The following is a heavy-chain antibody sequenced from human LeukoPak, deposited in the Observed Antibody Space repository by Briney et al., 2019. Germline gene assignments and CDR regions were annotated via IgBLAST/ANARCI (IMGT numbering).Heavy chain of an antibody. Sequence: PSETLSLTCAVSGGSISSSNWWSWVRQPPEKGLEWIGEIYHSGSTNYNPSLKSRVTISVDKSKNQFSLKLSSVTAADTAVYYCARDPTRVGYCSGGSCYGMDVWGKGTTVTASS. CDR1: GGSISSSNW. CDR3: ARDPTRVGYCSGGSCYGMDV. J-gene: IGHJ6*04. CDR2: IYHSGST. D-gene: IGHD2-15*01. V-gene: IGHV4-4*02.